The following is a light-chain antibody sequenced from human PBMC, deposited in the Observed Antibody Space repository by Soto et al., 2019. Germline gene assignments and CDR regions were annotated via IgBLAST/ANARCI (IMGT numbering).Light chain of an antibody. CDR1: SSDVGGYNY. J-gene: IGLJ2*01. CDR3: SSYTSSSTRPRVV. Sequence: QSVLTQPASVSGSPGQSITISCTGTSSDVGGYNYVSWYQQHPGKAPKLMIYEVSNRPSGVSNRFSGSKSGNTASLTISGLQAEDEADYYCSSYTSSSTRPRVVFGGGTKLTVL. V-gene: IGLV2-14*01. CDR2: EVS.